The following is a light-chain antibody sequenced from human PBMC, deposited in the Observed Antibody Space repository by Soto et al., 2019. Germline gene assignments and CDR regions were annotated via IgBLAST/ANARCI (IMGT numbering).Light chain of an antibody. CDR3: QSYDSNLVGLV. Sequence: QSVLTQPPSVSGAPGQMVTISCTGTNSNIGADYGVQWYQQFPGTAPKLLIYGNNNRPSGVSDRFSGSKSATSASLAITGLQPGDEADYYCQSYDSNLVGLVFGAGTKLTVL. J-gene: IGLJ3*02. CDR2: GNN. CDR1: NSNIGADYG. V-gene: IGLV1-40*01.